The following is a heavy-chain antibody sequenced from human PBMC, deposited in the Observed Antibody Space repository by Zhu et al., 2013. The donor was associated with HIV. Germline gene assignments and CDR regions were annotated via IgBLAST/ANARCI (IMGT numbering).Heavy chain of an antibody. D-gene: IGHD2-8*01. J-gene: IGHJ6*02. Sequence: QVQLVQSGAEVKKPGSSVRLSCQASTGTLSNYAISWIRQAPGQGLEWMGGVVPLFQRSWYAPNFEGRITISADESRNTAYMELSSLRSEDTAVYYCARGTGVTGPGHFYYYAMDVWGQGTTVTVSS. V-gene: IGHV1-69*01. CDR3: ARGTGVTGPGHFYYYAMDV. CDR2: VVPLFQRS. CDR1: TGTLSNYA.